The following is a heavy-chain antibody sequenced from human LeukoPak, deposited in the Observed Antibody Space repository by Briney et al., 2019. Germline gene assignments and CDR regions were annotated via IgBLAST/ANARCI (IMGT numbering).Heavy chain of an antibody. CDR1: GFTFSSYA. V-gene: IGHV3-30-3*01. D-gene: IGHD3-10*01. Sequence: GGSLRLSCAASGFTFSSYAMHWVRQAPGKGLEWVAVISYDGSNKYYADSVKGRFTISRDNSKNTLYLQMNSLRAEDTAVYYCASDGRTYGSESYRYPLDYWGQGTLVTVSS. CDR2: ISYDGSNK. J-gene: IGHJ4*02. CDR3: ASDGRTYGSESYRYPLDY.